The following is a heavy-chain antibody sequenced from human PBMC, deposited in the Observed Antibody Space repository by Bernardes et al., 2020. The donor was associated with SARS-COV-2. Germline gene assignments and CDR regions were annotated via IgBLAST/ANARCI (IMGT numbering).Heavy chain of an antibody. CDR2: VSWDGSTT. CDR3: ATERQSLTVFGVGHDAFDF. V-gene: IGHV3-43*01. D-gene: IGHD3-3*01. Sequence: SLRLSCAASGFTFEDYTMHWVRQVPGKGLEWVSLVSWDGSTTNDADSVKGRFIISRDSSRNTVHLQMDSLRKEDTALYYCATERQSLTVFGVGHDAFDFWGQGTMVTVSS. CDR1: GFTFEDYT. J-gene: IGHJ3*01.